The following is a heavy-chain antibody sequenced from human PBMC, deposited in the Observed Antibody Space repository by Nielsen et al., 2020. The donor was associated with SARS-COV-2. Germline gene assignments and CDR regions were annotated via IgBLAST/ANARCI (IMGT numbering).Heavy chain of an antibody. J-gene: IGHJ4*02. CDR1: GFTFGDYA. CDR3: TRDNFWSGYPDY. V-gene: IGHV3-49*04. D-gene: IGHD3-3*01. CDR2: IRSKAYGGTT. Sequence: GEFLKISCTASGFTFGDYAMSWVRQAPGKGLEWVGFIRSKAYGGTTEYAASVKGRFTISRDDSKSIAYLQMNSLKTEDTAVYYCTRDNFWSGYPDYWGQGTLVTVSS.